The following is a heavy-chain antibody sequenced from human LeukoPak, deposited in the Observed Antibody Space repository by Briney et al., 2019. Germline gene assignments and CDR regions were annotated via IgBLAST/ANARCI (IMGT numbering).Heavy chain of an antibody. V-gene: IGHV4-31*03. CDR1: GGSISSGGYY. J-gene: IGHJ3*02. CDR3: ARDPIYDYVWGSYHHLDAFDI. Sequence: SETLSLTCTVSGGSISSGGYYWSWIRQHPGKGLEWIGYIYYSGSTYYNPSLKSRVTISVDTSKNQFSLKLSSVTAADTAVYYCARDPIYDYVWGSYHHLDAFDIWGQGTMVTVSS. D-gene: IGHD3-16*02. CDR2: IYYSGST.